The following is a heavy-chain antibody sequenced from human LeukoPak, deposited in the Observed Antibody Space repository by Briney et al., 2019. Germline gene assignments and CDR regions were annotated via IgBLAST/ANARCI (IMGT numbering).Heavy chain of an antibody. CDR2: INPTGTRT. D-gene: IGHD1-26*01. CDR3: VGLRVGATVGYFDY. Sequence: ASVKVSCKASEYTFTSYAMNWVRQAPGQGLEWIGLINPTGTRTGYAQKFQGRVTMTRDMSTSTDYMELSSLRSEDTAVYYCVGLRVGATVGYFDYWGQGTLVTVSS. J-gene: IGHJ4*02. V-gene: IGHV1-46*01. CDR1: EYTFTSYA.